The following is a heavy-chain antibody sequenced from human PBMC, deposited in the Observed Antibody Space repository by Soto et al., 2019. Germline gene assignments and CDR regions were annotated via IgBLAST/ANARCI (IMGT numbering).Heavy chain of an antibody. J-gene: IGHJ4*02. V-gene: IGHV4-39*07. CDR1: GAFITSNSYY. CDR3: ARDRRYYDSSGPIDY. D-gene: IGHD3-22*01. Sequence: SETLSLTCTVSGAFITSNSYYWGWIRQSPGKGLEWIGNIYFSGTTYYNPSLKSRVTISVDTSKNQFSLKLSSVTAADTAVYYCARDRRYYDSSGPIDYWGQGTLVTVSS. CDR2: IYFSGTT.